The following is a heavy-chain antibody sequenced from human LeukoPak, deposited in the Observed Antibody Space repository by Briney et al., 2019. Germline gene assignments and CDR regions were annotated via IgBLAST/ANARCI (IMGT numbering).Heavy chain of an antibody. D-gene: IGHD3-9*01. J-gene: IGHJ3*02. CDR2: ISGSGGST. CDR1: GFTFSSYA. CDR3: ARAADYDILTGYYPDAFDI. Sequence: PGGSLRPSCAVSGFTFSSYAMSWARQAPGKGLEWVSVISGSGGSTYYADSVKGRFTISRDNSKNTLYLQMNSLRAEDTAVYYCARAADYDILTGYYPDAFDIWGQGTMVTVSS. V-gene: IGHV3-23*01.